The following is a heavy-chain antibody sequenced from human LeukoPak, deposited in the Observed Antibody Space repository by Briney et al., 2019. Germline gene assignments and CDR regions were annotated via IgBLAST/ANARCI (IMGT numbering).Heavy chain of an antibody. V-gene: IGHV1-8*03. D-gene: IGHD4-11*01. CDR3: ARGPEFSKYVDY. Sequence: ASVKVSCKTSGYTFTSYDINWVRQAPGQGLEWMGWMNPNRGNTAYAQNFQGRVTFTRNTSISTAYLELSSLRSEDTAVYLCARGPEFSKYVDYWGQGTLVTVSS. CDR2: MNPNRGNT. J-gene: IGHJ4*02. CDR1: GYTFTSYD.